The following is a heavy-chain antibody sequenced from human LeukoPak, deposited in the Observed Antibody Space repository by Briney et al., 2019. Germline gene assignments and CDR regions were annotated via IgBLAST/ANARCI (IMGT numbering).Heavy chain of an antibody. CDR1: GFTFSGYS. CDR3: ARDRTGVYCGGDCYLGGFDP. V-gene: IGHV3-21*01. Sequence: GGSLRLSCAASGFTFSGYSMNWVRQAPGKGRDWVSSIISISSYIYYADSVKGRFTISRDNAKNSLYLQMNSLRAEDTAVYYCARDRTGVYCGGDCYLGGFDPWGQGTLVTVSS. D-gene: IGHD2-21*02. CDR2: IISISSYI. J-gene: IGHJ5*02.